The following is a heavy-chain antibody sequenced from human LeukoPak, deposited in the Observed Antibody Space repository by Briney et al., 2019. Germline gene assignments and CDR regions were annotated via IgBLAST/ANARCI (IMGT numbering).Heavy chain of an antibody. CDR2: IIPIFGTA. J-gene: IGHJ4*02. V-gene: IGHV1-69*01. D-gene: IGHD5-18*01. Sequence: ASVKVSCKASGGTFSSYAISWVRQAPGQGLEWMGGIIPIFGTANYAQKFQGRDTITADESTSTAYMELSSLRSEDTAVYYCARGYSYASYYFDYWGQGTLVTVSS. CDR1: GGTFSSYA. CDR3: ARGYSYASYYFDY.